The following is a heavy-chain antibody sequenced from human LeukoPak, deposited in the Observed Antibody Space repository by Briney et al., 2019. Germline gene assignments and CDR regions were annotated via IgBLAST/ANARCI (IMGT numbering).Heavy chain of an antibody. CDR3: AKDREGSSWFSYFDY. D-gene: IGHD6-13*01. V-gene: IGHV3-23*01. CDR1: GFTFSSYA. J-gene: IGHJ4*02. CDR2: ISGSGGST. Sequence: GGSLRLSCAASGFTFSSYAMSWVRQAPGKGLEWVSAISGSGGSTYYADSVKGRFTNSRDNSKNTLYLQMNSLRAEDTAVYYCAKDREGSSWFSYFDYWGQGTLVTVSS.